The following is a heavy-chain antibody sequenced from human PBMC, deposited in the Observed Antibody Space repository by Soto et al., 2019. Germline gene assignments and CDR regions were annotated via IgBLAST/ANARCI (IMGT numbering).Heavy chain of an antibody. CDR2: INHSGST. CDR3: AREGHCSSTGCPGDY. CDR1: GGSFSGYY. V-gene: IGHV4-34*01. J-gene: IGHJ4*02. Sequence: SETLSLTCAVYGGSFSGYYWSWIRQPPGKGLEWIGEINHSGSTNYNPSLKSRVTISVDTSKNQFSLNLSSVTAADTAVYYCAREGHCSSTGCPGDYWGQVTLVTVSS. D-gene: IGHD2-2*01.